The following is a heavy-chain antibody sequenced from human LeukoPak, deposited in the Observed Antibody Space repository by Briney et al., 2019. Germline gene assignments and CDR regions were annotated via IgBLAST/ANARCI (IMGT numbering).Heavy chain of an antibody. V-gene: IGHV4-34*01. D-gene: IGHD6-19*01. CDR1: GGSFSGYY. J-gene: IGHJ6*03. Sequence: SETLSLTCAVYGGSFSGYYWSWIRQPPGKGLVWIGEINHSGSTNYNPSLKSRVTISVDTSKNQFSLKLSSVTAADTAVYYCARGRPEGSGWYRPYYYVDVWGKGTTVTVSS. CDR2: INHSGST. CDR3: ARGRPEGSGWYRPYYYVDV.